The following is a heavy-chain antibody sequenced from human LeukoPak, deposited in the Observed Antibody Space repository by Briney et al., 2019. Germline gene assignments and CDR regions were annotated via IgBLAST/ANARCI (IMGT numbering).Heavy chain of an antibody. J-gene: IGHJ4*01. D-gene: IGHD6-13*01. CDR1: GFTFSDYW. V-gene: IGHV3-7*01. Sequence: GGSLRLSCAVSGFTFSDYWMNWVRQAPGKGLEWVASIRQDGGEKSYADSVKGRFTISRDNTKRSLYLQMSSLRAEDTAVYYCARDGTAAGLYFDLWGQGTLVTVSS. CDR2: IRQDGGEK. CDR3: ARDGTAAGLYFDL.